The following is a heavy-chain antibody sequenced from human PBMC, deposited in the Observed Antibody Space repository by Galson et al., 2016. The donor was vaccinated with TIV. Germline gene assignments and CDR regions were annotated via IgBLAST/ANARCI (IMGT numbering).Heavy chain of an antibody. Sequence: PALVKPTQTLTLTCTFSGFSLRRRRVCVTWMRQPTGKALEWLARIDGDDDKYYNNFLATRPCITKNTSRNQVVLALTNLDPADTATYYRARASSDYFYHYGMYVWGQGTTVTVS. J-gene: IGHJ6*02. CDR2: IDGDDDK. V-gene: IGHV2-70*11. D-gene: IGHD6-19*01. CDR1: GFSLRRRRVC. CDR3: ARASSDYFYHYGMYV.